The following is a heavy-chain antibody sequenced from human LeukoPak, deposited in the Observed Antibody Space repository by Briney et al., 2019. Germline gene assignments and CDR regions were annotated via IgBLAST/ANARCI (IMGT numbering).Heavy chain of an antibody. CDR2: ISSSSSYI. D-gene: IGHD3-3*01. J-gene: IGHJ4*02. CDR1: GFTFSSYS. V-gene: IGHV3-21*01. Sequence: PGGSLRLSCAASGFTFSSYSMNWVRQAPGKGLEWVSSISSSSSYIYYADSVKGRFTISRDNAKNSLYLQMNSLRAEDTAVYYCARGIEYYDFWSGIPNFDYWGQGTLVTVSS. CDR3: ARGIEYYDFWSGIPNFDY.